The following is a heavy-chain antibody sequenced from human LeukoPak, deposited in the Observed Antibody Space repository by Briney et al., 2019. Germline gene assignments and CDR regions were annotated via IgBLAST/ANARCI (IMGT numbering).Heavy chain of an antibody. J-gene: IGHJ4*02. V-gene: IGHV3-74*03. D-gene: IGHD3-10*01. CDR2: INSDGSST. CDR3: AQLMSMVLHY. CDR1: GFTFSCYS. Sequence: GGSLSLSFAASGFTFSCYSMSWVRQAPGKGLVWVSRINSDGSSTMYADSVRGRFTISRDNAKNTLYLQMNSLRAEDTAVYYCAQLMSMVLHYWGQGTLVTVSS.